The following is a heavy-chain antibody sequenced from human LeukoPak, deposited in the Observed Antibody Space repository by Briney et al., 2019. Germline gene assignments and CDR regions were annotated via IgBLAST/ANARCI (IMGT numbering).Heavy chain of an antibody. V-gene: IGHV4-39*07. J-gene: IGHJ4*02. CDR3: ARENTMVRGVIITYPLDFDY. CDR2: IYYSGST. Sequence: PSETLSLTCTVSGGSISSSSYYWGWIRQPPGKGLEWIGSIYYSGSTYYNPSLKSRVTISVDTSKNQFSLKLSSVTAADTAVYYCARENTMVRGVIITYPLDFDYWGQGTLVTVSS. CDR1: GGSISSSSYY. D-gene: IGHD3-10*01.